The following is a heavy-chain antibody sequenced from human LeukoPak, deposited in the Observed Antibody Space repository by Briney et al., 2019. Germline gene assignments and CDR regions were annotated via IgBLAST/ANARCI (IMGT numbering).Heavy chain of an antibody. CDR3: AKDVQMTSNAYYNYFDY. Sequence: PGGSLRLSCAASGFTFSSYWMSWVRQAPGKGLEWVANIKQDGSEKYYVDSVKGRFTISRDNAKNSLYLQMNSLRPEDTAFYYCAKDVQMTSNAYYNYFDYWGQGTLVTVSS. CDR1: GFTFSSYW. J-gene: IGHJ4*02. CDR2: IKQDGSEK. D-gene: IGHD3-22*01. V-gene: IGHV3-7*03.